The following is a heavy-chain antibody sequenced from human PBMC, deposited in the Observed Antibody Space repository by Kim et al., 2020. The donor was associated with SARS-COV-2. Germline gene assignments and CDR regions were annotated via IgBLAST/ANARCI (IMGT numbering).Heavy chain of an antibody. V-gene: IGHV3-43*01. J-gene: IGHJ4*02. D-gene: IGHD3-10*01. CDR3: ARGAIWFGELAFDY. Sequence: ADTVKGRFTISRDNSKNSLYLQINSLRTEDTALYYCARGAIWFGELAFDYWGQGTLVTVSS.